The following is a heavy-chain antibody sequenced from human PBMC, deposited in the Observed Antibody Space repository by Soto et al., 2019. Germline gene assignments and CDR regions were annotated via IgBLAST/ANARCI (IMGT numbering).Heavy chain of an antibody. D-gene: IGHD5-18*01. J-gene: IGHJ6*02. V-gene: IGHV3-30-3*01. CDR3: ARDRGYSYGFYYYGMDV. CDR2: ISYDGSNK. Sequence: QVQLLESGGGVVQPGRSLRLSCAASGFTFSSYAMHWVRQAPGKGLEWVAVISYDGSNKYYADSVKGRFTISRDNSKNTLYLQMNSLRAEDTAVYYCARDRGYSYGFYYYGMDVWGQGTTVTVSS. CDR1: GFTFSSYA.